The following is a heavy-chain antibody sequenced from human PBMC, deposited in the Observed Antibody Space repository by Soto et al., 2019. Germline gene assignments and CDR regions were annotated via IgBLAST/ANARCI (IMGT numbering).Heavy chain of an antibody. D-gene: IGHD6-13*01. CDR3: ARGSHLLGGSSWSGYMDV. Sequence: GGSLRLSCAASGFTFSTYTMNWVRQGPGQGLEWVSAIIGGGTTYYADSVKGRFTISRDNSKITLNLQMSSLRVDDMAVYYCARGSHLLGGSSWSGYMDVWGKGTTVTVSS. CDR1: GFTFSTYT. V-gene: IGHV3-23*01. J-gene: IGHJ6*03. CDR2: IIGGGTT.